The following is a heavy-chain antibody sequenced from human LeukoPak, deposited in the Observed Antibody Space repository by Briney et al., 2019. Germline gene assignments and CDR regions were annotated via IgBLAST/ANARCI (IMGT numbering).Heavy chain of an antibody. D-gene: IGHD3-22*01. CDR1: GLTLSNYG. CDR2: ISDRGGRT. V-gene: IGHV3-23*01. J-gene: IGHJ4*02. CDR3: AKRGVVIRVILVGFHKEAYYFDS. Sequence: HPGGSLRLSCAVSGLTLSNYGMSWVRQAPGKGLEWVAGISDRGGRTNYADSVKGRFTISRDNPRNTLYLQMNSLSAEDTAVYFCAKRGVVIRVILVGFHKEAYYFDSWGQGALVTVSS.